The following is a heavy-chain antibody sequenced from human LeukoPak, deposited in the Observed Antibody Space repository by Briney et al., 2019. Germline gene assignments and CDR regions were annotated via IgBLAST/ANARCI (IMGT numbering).Heavy chain of an antibody. CDR3: AKKSCSSTSCYEDV. D-gene: IGHD2-2*01. V-gene: IGHV3-23*01. J-gene: IGHJ6*04. CDR1: GFTFSSYN. CDR2: ISGSGDNT. Sequence: PGGSLRLSCVASGFTFSSYNMNWVRQAPGKGLEWVSAISGSGDNTDYTDSVKGRFTISRDNSKNTLYLQMNSLRAEDTAVYYCAKKSCSSTSCYEDVWGKGTTVTVSS.